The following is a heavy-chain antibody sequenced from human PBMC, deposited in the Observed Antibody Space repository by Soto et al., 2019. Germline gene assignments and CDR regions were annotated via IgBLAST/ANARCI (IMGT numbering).Heavy chain of an antibody. CDR1: GGTFSSYA. CDR2: IIPIFGTA. V-gene: IGHV1-69*01. J-gene: IGHJ6*02. Sequence: QVQLVQSGAEVKKPGSSVKVSCKASGGTFSSYAISWVRQAPGQGLEWMGGIIPIFGTANYAQKFQGRVTITADESTSTAYMELSSLRSEDTAVYYCARWGRMTAAAGIVYYYYGMDVWGQGTTVTVSS. D-gene: IGHD6-13*01. CDR3: ARWGRMTAAAGIVYYYYGMDV.